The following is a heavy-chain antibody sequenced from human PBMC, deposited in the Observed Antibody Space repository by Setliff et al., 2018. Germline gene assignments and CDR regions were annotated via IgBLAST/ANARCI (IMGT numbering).Heavy chain of an antibody. V-gene: IGHV1-2*02. J-gene: IGHJ5*02. Sequence: KVSCKASGYAVTGYHIHWVRQAPGQGPEWMGWINPNTGGTNYAQKFQGRVTMTRDTSITTAYMELSSLRSDDTAVYYCARVAIMGPPSWGQGTLVTVSS. CDR2: INPNTGGT. CDR1: GYAVTGYH. CDR3: ARVAIMGPPS. D-gene: IGHD3-16*01.